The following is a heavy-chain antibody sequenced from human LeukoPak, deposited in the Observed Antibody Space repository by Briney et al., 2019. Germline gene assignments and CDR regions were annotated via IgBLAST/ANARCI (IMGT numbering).Heavy chain of an antibody. Sequence: SETLSLTCTVSGGSISSGGYYWSWIRQPPGKGLEWIGEINHSGSTNYNPSLKSRVTISVDTSKNQFSLKLSSVTAADTAVYYCARGRERQWLVRRYFDYWGQGTLVTVSS. CDR1: GGSISSGGYY. D-gene: IGHD6-19*01. CDR3: ARGRERQWLVRRYFDY. V-gene: IGHV4-39*07. CDR2: INHSGST. J-gene: IGHJ4*02.